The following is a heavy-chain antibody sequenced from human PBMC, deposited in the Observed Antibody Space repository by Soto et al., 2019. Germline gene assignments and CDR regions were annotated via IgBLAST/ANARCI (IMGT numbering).Heavy chain of an antibody. CDR3: ARDLSNWNYVWWFDP. CDR1: GGSVSSGSYY. Sequence: QVQLQESGPGLVKPSETLSLTCTVSGGSVSSGSYYWSWIRQPPGKGLEWIGYIYYSGSTNYNPSLRSRVTISVDTSKNQFSLKLSSVTAADTAVYYCARDLSNWNYVWWFDPWGQGTLVTVSS. D-gene: IGHD1-7*01. CDR2: IYYSGST. J-gene: IGHJ5*02. V-gene: IGHV4-61*01.